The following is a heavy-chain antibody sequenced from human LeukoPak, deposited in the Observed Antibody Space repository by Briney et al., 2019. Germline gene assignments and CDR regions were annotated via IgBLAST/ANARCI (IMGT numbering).Heavy chain of an antibody. CDR1: GGSLSNHY. CDR3: ARHLGVGSYPLDS. D-gene: IGHD3-16*01. V-gene: IGHV4-59*08. J-gene: IGHJ4*02. CDR2: IYSSGTT. Sequence: SDTLSLTCSVSGGSLSNHYWSWIRQPPGKELEWIAHIYSSGTTTYNPSLKSRVTISLDTSKSQISLKVTSVTAADTAVYYCARHLGVGSYPLDSWGQGTLVTVSS.